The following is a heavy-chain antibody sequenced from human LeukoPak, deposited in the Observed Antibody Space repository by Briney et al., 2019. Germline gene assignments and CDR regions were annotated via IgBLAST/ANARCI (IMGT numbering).Heavy chain of an antibody. Sequence: GASLRLSCAASGFTFSSHAMSWVRQAPGKGLGRVSAISSGGGSPYYADSAKGRFTISSDNSKNTLYLQMNSLRAEDTAVYDCAKRDYSGGSCRTTAFDYWGQGTLVTVSS. CDR1: GFTFSSHA. J-gene: IGHJ4*02. CDR3: AKRDYSGGSCRTTAFDY. CDR2: ISSGGGSP. V-gene: IGHV3-23*01. D-gene: IGHD2-15*01.